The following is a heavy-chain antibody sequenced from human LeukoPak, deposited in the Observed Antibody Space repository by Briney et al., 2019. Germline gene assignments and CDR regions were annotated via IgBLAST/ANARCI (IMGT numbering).Heavy chain of an antibody. J-gene: IGHJ4*02. Sequence: GGSLRLSCAASGFTFSSYSMNWVRQAPGKGLEWVSHITASGTAMFYADSVKGRFTISRDNAKNSLYLQMNSLRAEDTAVYYCVRDHLWAFDYWGQGTLVTVSS. CDR2: ITASGTAM. D-gene: IGHD3-10*01. CDR3: VRDHLWAFDY. V-gene: IGHV3-48*01. CDR1: GFTFSSYS.